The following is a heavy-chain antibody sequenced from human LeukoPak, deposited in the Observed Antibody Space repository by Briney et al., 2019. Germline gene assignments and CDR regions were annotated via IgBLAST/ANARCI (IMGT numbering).Heavy chain of an antibody. Sequence: ASVKASCKASGYTFTSYYLHWVRQAPGQGLEWMGIINPSAGSTSYAQKFQGRVTMTRDTSTSTVYMELSSLRSEDTAVYYCARKGDIAVAGLVLDHWGQGTLITVSS. J-gene: IGHJ4*02. CDR1: GYTFTSYY. CDR2: INPSAGST. CDR3: ARKGDIAVAGLVLDH. V-gene: IGHV1-46*01. D-gene: IGHD6-19*01.